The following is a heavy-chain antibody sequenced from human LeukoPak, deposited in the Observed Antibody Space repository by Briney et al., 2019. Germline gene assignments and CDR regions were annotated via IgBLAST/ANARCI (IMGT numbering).Heavy chain of an antibody. V-gene: IGHV1-8*03. CDR1: GYTFTNFD. D-gene: IGHD4-11*01. J-gene: IGHJ4*02. CDR2: MNPNTGNA. Sequence: ASLKVSCKASGYTFTNFDINWVRQATGQGLEWMGWMNPNTGNAGYAQKFQDRVTITWDASISTAYMDLSSLRSEDTAVYYCARVGYSNSYDYWGQGTLVTVSS. CDR3: ARVGYSNSYDY.